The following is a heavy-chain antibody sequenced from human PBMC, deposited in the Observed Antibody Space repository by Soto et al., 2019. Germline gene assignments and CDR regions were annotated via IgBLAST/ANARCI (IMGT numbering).Heavy chain of an antibody. Sequence: GASVKVSCKASGYTFNSYGISWVRQAPGQGLEWMGWISAYNGNTNYAQKLQGRVTMTTDTSTSTAYMELRSLRSDDTAVCYCARGGSITIFGVVIIGINDYWGQGTLVTVSS. CDR2: ISAYNGNT. D-gene: IGHD3-3*01. V-gene: IGHV1-18*01. CDR1: GYTFNSYG. J-gene: IGHJ4*02. CDR3: ARGGSITIFGVVIIGINDY.